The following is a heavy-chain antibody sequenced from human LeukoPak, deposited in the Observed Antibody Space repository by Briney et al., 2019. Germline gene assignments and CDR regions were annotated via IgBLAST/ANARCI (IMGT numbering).Heavy chain of an antibody. CDR1: GFTFSSYS. CDR3: ARDPLKRAFDI. CDR2: ISSTRSYI. Sequence: PGGSLRLSCAASGFTFSSYSMNWVRQAPGKGLEWVSSISSTRSYIYYADSVKGRFTISRDNAKNSLYLQMNSLRAEDTAVYYCARDPLKRAFDIWGQGTMVTVSS. V-gene: IGHV3-21*01. J-gene: IGHJ3*02.